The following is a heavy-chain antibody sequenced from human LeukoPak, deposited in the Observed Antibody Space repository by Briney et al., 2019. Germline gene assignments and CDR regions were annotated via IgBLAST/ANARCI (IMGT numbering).Heavy chain of an antibody. J-gene: IGHJ3*01. CDR1: GYTFTGYH. CDR3: ARGGWDTTLQGHDAFDL. CDR2: INPNSGGT. Sequence: REASVKVSCKASGYTFTGYHMHWVRQAPGQGLEWMGWINPNSGGTNYAQKFQGRVTMTRDTSIITAYMELSRLRSDDTAVYYCARGGWDTTLQGHDAFDLWGQGTMVTVSS. D-gene: IGHD6-19*01. V-gene: IGHV1-2*02.